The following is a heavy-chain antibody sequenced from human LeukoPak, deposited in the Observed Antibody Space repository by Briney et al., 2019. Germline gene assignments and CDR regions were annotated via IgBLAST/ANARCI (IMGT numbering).Heavy chain of an antibody. CDR3: ARGTGSAGGTWSDY. D-gene: IGHD2-15*01. V-gene: IGHV1-18*01. J-gene: IGHJ4*02. CDR2: ISAYNGNA. CDR1: GYTFTSYG. Sequence: ASVKVSCKASGYTFTSYGISWVRQAPGQGLEWMGWISAYNGNANYAQKLQGRVTITRDTSASTAYMELSSLRSEDTAVYYCARGTGSAGGTWSDYWGQGTLVTVSS.